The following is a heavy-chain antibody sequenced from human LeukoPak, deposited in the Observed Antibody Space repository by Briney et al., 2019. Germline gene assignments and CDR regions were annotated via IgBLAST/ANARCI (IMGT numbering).Heavy chain of an antibody. CDR2: ISGNGGNT. CDR1: GFTFSSYA. V-gene: IGHV3-23*01. Sequence: PGRSLRLSCAPSGFTFSSYAMTWVRQAPGKGLEWVSGISGNGGNTYYADSVKGRFTISRDNSKKTLYLQMNSLGAEDTAVYYCARGSFGLLGWFGELWVWGQGTLVTVS. J-gene: IGHJ4*02. D-gene: IGHD3-10*01. CDR3: ARGSFGLLGWFGELWV.